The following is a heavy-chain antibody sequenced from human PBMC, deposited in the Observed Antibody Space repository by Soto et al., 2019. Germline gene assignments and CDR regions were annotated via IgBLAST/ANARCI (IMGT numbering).Heavy chain of an antibody. CDR2: ISYDGSNK. J-gene: IGHJ4*02. Sequence: LRLSCAASGFTFSSYGMHWVRQAPGKGLEWVAVISYDGSNKYYADSVKGRFTISRDNSKNTLYLQMNSLRAEDTAVYYCAKGDYDSSGYYFPYFDYWGQGTLVTVSS. V-gene: IGHV3-30*18. CDR1: GFTFSSYG. CDR3: AKGDYDSSGYYFPYFDY. D-gene: IGHD3-22*01.